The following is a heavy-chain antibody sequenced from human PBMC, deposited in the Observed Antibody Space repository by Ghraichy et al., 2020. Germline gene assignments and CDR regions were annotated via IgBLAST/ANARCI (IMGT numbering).Heavy chain of an antibody. Sequence: GGSLRLSCVASGFSFSRYWMSWVRQAPGKGLEWVANIKQDGSEKYYVDSVKGRFAISRDNAKNSLSLQMNSLRAEETAVYYCARYRDGDLDFWGQGTLVTVSS. D-gene: IGHD5-24*01. V-gene: IGHV3-7*03. CDR3: ARYRDGDLDF. J-gene: IGHJ4*02. CDR1: GFSFSRYW. CDR2: IKQDGSEK.